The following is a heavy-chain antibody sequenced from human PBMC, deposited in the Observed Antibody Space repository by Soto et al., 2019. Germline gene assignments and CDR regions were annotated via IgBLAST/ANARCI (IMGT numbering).Heavy chain of an antibody. CDR3: ARGWTRPQAMYYYMDV. D-gene: IGHD2-15*01. Sequence: PSETLSLTCTVSGGSISSYYWSWIRQPPGKGLEWIGYIYYSGSTNYNPSLKSRVTISVDTSKNQFSLKLSSVTAADTAVYYCARGWTRPQAMYYYMDVWGKGTTVTVSS. CDR2: IYYSGST. J-gene: IGHJ6*03. CDR1: GGSISSYY. V-gene: IGHV4-59*01.